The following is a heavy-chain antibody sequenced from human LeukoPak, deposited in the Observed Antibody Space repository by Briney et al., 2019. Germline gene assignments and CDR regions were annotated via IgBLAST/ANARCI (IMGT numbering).Heavy chain of an antibody. D-gene: IGHD3-9*01. J-gene: IGHJ4*02. CDR3: ARGNILTGYCFDF. CDR2: IHYTGAT. Sequence: PSETLSLTCAVYGGSITGYYWSWIRQTPGRGLEWVGEIHYTGATSYNPSLKSRATISTDTSKNQFSLRLSSVTVADMAVYYCARGNILTGYCFDFWGQGTLVTVSS. CDR1: GGSITGYY. V-gene: IGHV4-34*01.